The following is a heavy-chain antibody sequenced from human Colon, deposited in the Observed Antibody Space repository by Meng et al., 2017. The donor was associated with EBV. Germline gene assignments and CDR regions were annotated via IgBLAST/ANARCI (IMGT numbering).Heavy chain of an antibody. V-gene: IGHV4-4*02. J-gene: IGHJ4*02. CDR3: ARGKQDAWELLAY. Sequence: VQRQEAGPGLVKPSGTLSLTCGVSGVSISSNIRWTWVRQSPGKGLEWIGDIDDSGSTNYNPSLNSRISISLDKSKNHFSLKVNSVTAADTAVYYCARGKQDAWELLAYWGQGALVTVSS. D-gene: IGHD1-26*01. CDR2: IDDSGST. CDR1: GVSISSNIR.